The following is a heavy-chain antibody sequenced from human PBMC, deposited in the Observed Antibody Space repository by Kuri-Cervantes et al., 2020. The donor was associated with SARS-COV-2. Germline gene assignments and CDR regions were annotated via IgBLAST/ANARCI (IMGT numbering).Heavy chain of an antibody. D-gene: IGHD3-22*01. CDR1: GDMFGGYH. J-gene: IGHJ3*02. Sequence: ASVKVSCKASGDMFGGYHMHWVRQAPGQGLEWMGWVKSDIGGTNYPQKFQGRVTMTRDTSTRTVYLELRDLRSDDAAVYYCAREMRGVGIRGLDIWGQGTLVTVSS. CDR2: VKSDIGGT. CDR3: AREMRGVGIRGLDI. V-gene: IGHV1-2*02.